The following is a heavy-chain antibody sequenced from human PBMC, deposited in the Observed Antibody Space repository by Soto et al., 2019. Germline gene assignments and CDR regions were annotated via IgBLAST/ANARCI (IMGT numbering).Heavy chain of an antibody. J-gene: IGHJ4*02. CDR1: GFTFSSYW. CDR2: INSDGSST. V-gene: IGHV3-74*03. CDR3: ARVDTCSSTSCYSDFDY. Sequence: EVQLVESGGGLVQPGGSLRLSCAASGFTFSSYWMHWVRQAPGKGLVWVTRINSDGSSTTYAESVKGRFTISRDNAKNTLYLQMNSLGAEDTAGYYCARVDTCSSTSCYSDFDYWGQGTVVTVSS. D-gene: IGHD2-2*01.